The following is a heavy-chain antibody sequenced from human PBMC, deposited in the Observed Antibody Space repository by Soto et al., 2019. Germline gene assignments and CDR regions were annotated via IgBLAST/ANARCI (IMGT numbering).Heavy chain of an antibody. J-gene: IGHJ4*02. CDR2: IYPGDSDT. D-gene: IGHD6-13*01. V-gene: IGHV5-51*03. CDR3: ARRLGSSRYYFDA. CDR1: GYTFNTYW. Sequence: EVRLVQSGAEVKEPGESLKISCEASGYTFNTYWIGWVRQMPGRGLEWMGIIYPGDSDTRYSPSFQGQVTISADKSVSAAYLQWSSLKASDTAIYYCARRLGSSRYYFDAWGQGTLVTVSS.